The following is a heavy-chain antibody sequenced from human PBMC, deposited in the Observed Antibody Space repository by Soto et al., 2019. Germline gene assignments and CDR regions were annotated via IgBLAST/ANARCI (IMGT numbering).Heavy chain of an antibody. CDR1: GGSISSGGYY. CDR3: ARGRADYVWGSYLSHFDY. V-gene: IGHV4-31*03. Sequence: SETLSLTCTVSGGSISSGGYYWSWIRQHPGKGLEWIGYIYSSGSTYYNPSLKSRVTISVDTSKNQFSLKLSSVTAADTAVYYCARGRADYVWGSYLSHFDYWGQGTLVTGSS. CDR2: IYSSGST. D-gene: IGHD3-16*02. J-gene: IGHJ4*02.